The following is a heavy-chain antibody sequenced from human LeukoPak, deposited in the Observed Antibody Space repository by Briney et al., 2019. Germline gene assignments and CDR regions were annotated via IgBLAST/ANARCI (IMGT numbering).Heavy chain of an antibody. CDR2: IYYSGST. J-gene: IGHJ4*02. CDR1: GDSIRSSSYY. V-gene: IGHV4-39*01. D-gene: IGHD3-22*01. Sequence: SETLSVTCTVSGDSIRSSSYYWGWIRQPPGKGLEWIGSIYYSGSTHYNPSLKSRVTISVDTSKKQLSLKLSSVTAADTAMYFCARNSTYYYDRSTYSYFDDWGQGTLVTVSS. CDR3: ARNSTYYYDRSTYSYFDD.